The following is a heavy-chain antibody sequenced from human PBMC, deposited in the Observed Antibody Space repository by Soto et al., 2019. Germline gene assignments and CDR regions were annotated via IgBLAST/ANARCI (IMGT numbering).Heavy chain of an antibody. V-gene: IGHV3-23*01. Sequence: GGSLRLSCAASGFTFSSYAMSWVRQAPGKGLEWVSAISGSGGSTYYADSVKGRFTISRDNSKNTLYLQMNSLRAEDTAVYYCAKALDYYDSSGYYYWDYYYGMDVWGQGTTVTVSS. CDR1: GFTFSSYA. D-gene: IGHD3-22*01. CDR2: ISGSGGST. CDR3: AKALDYYDSSGYYYWDYYYGMDV. J-gene: IGHJ6*02.